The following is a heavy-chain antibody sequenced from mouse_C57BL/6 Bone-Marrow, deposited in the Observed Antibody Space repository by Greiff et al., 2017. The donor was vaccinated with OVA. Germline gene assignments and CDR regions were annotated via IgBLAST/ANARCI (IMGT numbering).Heavy chain of an antibody. V-gene: IGHV10-1*01. J-gene: IGHJ3*01. CDR2: IRSKSNNYAT. CDR1: GFSFNTYA. CDR3: VRHGGESWFAY. D-gene: IGHD2-13*01. Sequence: EVQRVESGGGLVQPKGSLKLSCAASGFSFNTYAMNWVRQAPGKGLEWVARIRSKSNNYATYYADSVKDRFTISRDDSESMLYLQMNNLKTEDTAMYYCVRHGGESWFAYWGQGTLVTVSA.